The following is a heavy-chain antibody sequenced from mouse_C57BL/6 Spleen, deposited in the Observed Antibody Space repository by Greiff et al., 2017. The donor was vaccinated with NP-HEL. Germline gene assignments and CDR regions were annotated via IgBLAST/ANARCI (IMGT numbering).Heavy chain of an antibody. V-gene: IGHV1-26*01. Sequence: EVQLQQSGPELVKPGASVKISCKASGYTFTDYYMNWVKQSHGKSLEWIGDINPNNGGTSYNQKFRGKATLTVDKSSSTAYMELRSLTSEDSAVYYCARSRTYYYGSRGFAYWGQGTLVTVSA. J-gene: IGHJ3*01. CDR2: INPNNGGT. CDR3: ARSRTYYYGSRGFAY. CDR1: GYTFTDYY. D-gene: IGHD1-1*01.